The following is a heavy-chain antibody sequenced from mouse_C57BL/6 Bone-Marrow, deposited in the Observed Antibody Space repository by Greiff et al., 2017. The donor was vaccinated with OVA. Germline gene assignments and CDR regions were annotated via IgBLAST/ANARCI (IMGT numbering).Heavy chain of an antibody. J-gene: IGHJ2*01. Sequence: EVKLMESGGGLVKPGGSLKLSCAASGFTFSSYAMSWVRQTPEKRLEWVATISDGGSYTYYPDNVKGRFTISRDNAKNNLYLQMSHLKSEDTAMYYCARGYGYWGQGTTLTVSS. CDR3: ARGYGY. V-gene: IGHV5-4*03. CDR2: ISDGGSYT. CDR1: GFTFSSYA. D-gene: IGHD1-1*02.